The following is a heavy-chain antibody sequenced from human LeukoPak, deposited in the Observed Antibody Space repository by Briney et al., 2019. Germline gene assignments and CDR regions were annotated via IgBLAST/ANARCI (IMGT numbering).Heavy chain of an antibody. CDR3: ARDSEHSSSFAFDI. CDR1: GFTFRSHL. D-gene: IGHD6-13*01. Sequence: GESLRLSCAASGFTFRSHLMSWGRQAPGKGLEWGANINQDGREKHYVDYVKGRFTISRENAKNSLYLQMNSLRAEDTAMYYCARDSEHSSSFAFDIWGQGTMVTVYS. CDR2: INQDGREK. J-gene: IGHJ3*02. V-gene: IGHV3-7*01.